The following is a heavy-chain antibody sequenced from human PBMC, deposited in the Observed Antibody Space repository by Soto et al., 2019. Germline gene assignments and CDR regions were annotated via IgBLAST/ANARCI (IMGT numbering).Heavy chain of an antibody. Sequence: QVQLVQSGAEMKKPPSSVKVSCKTSGDTFRTYTISRVRQAPGQGLEWMGGVIPMFGTANYAQKYQGGVTITVDESSATVCVELGSLSSEGTAVYYCAGDGEGLGTVLSIWWFEPWGQGALVTVSS. J-gene: IGHJ5*02. CDR2: VIPMFGTA. V-gene: IGHV1-69*01. CDR1: GDTFRTYT. D-gene: IGHD3-10*01. CDR3: AGDGEGLGTVLSIWWFEP.